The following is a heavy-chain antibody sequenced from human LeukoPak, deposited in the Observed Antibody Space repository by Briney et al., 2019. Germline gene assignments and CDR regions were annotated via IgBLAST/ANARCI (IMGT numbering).Heavy chain of an antibody. Sequence: ASVKVSCKASGYTFTSYDINWVRQATGQGLEWMGWMNPNSGNTGYAQKFQGRVTMTRNTSISTAYMELSSLRSEDTAVYYRARVLSVGYRGVMGYWGQGTLVTVSS. CDR3: ARVLSVGYRGVMGY. D-gene: IGHD6-13*01. CDR1: GYTFTSYD. V-gene: IGHV1-8*01. CDR2: MNPNSGNT. J-gene: IGHJ4*02.